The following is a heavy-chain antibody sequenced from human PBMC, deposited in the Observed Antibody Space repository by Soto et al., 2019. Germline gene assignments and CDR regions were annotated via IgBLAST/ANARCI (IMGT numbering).Heavy chain of an antibody. V-gene: IGHV5-51*01. CDR3: ARLGFNYDFLSGYYNVHHYYGIDV. Sequence: PGASLKITCMGSGYKDSTWHNLTSYWIAWVRQMPGEGLEWMGIIYPGDSDTRYSPSFQGQVTISADKSINSVYLQWSSLKASDTATYYCARLGFNYDFLSGYYNVHHYYGIDVWGQGTTVTVPS. CDR1: GYKDSTWHNLTSYW. CDR2: IYPGDSDT. D-gene: IGHD3-3*01. J-gene: IGHJ6*02.